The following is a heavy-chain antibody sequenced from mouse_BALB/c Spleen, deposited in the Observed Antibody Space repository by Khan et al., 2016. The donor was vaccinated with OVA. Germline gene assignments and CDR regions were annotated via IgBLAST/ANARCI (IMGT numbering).Heavy chain of an antibody. CDR2: ISYSGVT. CDR1: GYSITSGYA. Sequence: EVQLQESGPGLVKPSQSLSLTCTVTGYSITSGYAWNWIRQFPGNKLEWMGYISYSGVTCYTPSLKSRISITRDTSKNQFFLQLNSVTTEDTATYYCARRKYYGYYFDHWGQGTTLTVAS. CDR3: ARRKYYGYYFDH. D-gene: IGHD1-1*01. V-gene: IGHV3-2*02. J-gene: IGHJ2*01.